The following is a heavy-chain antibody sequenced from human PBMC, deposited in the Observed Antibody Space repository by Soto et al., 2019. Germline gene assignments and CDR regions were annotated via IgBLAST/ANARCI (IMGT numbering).Heavy chain of an antibody. CDR3: ARSYSGYDYYFDH. J-gene: IGHJ4*02. Sequence: PGESLKISCKGSGYSLTSYWIGWVRQMPGKGLEWMGIIYPGDSDTRYSPSFQGQVTISADKSISTAYLQWSSLKASDTAMYYCARSYSGYDYYFDHCGQGTLVTVLL. D-gene: IGHD5-12*01. CDR1: GYSLTSYW. V-gene: IGHV5-51*01. CDR2: IYPGDSDT.